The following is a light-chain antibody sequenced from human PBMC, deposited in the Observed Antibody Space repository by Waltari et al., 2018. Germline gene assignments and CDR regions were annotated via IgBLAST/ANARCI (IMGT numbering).Light chain of an antibody. CDR1: TSDVGSYNL. CDR3: CSYGGASIRV. V-gene: IGLV2-23*02. J-gene: IGLJ2*01. Sequence: QSALTQPASVSGSPGQSITIPCTGTTSDVGSYNLVSWYRQHPGEAPKLITYEVRKRPAGGSDRFSGSKSGNAASLTISGLQAEDEADYYCCSYGGASIRVFGGGTKLTVL. CDR2: EVR.